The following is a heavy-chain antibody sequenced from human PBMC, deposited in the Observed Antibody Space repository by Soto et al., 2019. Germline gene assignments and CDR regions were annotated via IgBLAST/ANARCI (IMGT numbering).Heavy chain of an antibody. D-gene: IGHD2-8*01. J-gene: IGHJ4*02. V-gene: IGHV3-7*01. CDR3: GLYDALFFDF. CDR1: GFTFSSYS. Sequence: PGGSLRLSCAASGFTFSSYSMNWVRQAPGKGLEWVANIKQDGSEKYYVDSVKGRFTISRDNAKNSLYLQMNSLRAEDTAVYYCGLYDALFFDFWGQGALVTVSS. CDR2: IKQDGSEK.